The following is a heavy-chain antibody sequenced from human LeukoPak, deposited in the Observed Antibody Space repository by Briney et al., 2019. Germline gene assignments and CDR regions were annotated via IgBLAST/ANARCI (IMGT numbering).Heavy chain of an antibody. CDR2: INPNSGGT. CDR3: ARQVSYDFWSGNYTGDNWFDP. Sequence: ASVKVSCKASGYTFTGYYMHWVRQAPGQGLEWMGWINPNSGGTNYAQKFQGWVTMTRDTSISTAYMELSRLRSDDTAVYYCARQVSYDFWSGNYTGDNWFDPWGQGTLVTVSS. J-gene: IGHJ5*02. V-gene: IGHV1-2*04. CDR1: GYTFTGYY. D-gene: IGHD3-3*01.